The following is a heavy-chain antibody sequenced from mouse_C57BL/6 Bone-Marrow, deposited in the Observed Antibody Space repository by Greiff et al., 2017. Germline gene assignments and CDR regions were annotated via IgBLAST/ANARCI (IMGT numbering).Heavy chain of an antibody. V-gene: IGHV1-81*01. CDR2: IYPRSGNT. CDR3: ARGDYDYDAIFAY. J-gene: IGHJ3*01. Sequence: QVPLKASGAELARPGASVKLSCKASGYTFTSYGISWVKQRTGQGLEWIGEIYPRSGNTYYTEKFKGQATLTADKYSSTAYMDLRSLTCEDSAVYFCARGDYDYDAIFAYWGQGTLVTVSA. CDR1: GYTFTSYG. D-gene: IGHD2-4*01.